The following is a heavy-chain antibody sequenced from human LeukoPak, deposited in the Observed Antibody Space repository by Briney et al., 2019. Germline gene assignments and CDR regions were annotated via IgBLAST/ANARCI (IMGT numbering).Heavy chain of an antibody. D-gene: IGHD3-16*01. Sequence: SETLSLTCTLSGDSIDSYFWTWIRQPRGKRPEWIGYMYTSGPANYNPSLKGRVTISGDTSTNVFSLNVMSVTAADTAIYYCAALPYTTAWRDYWGQGTLVTVSS. J-gene: IGHJ4*02. CDR1: GDSIDSYF. CDR2: MYTSGPA. CDR3: AALPYTTAWRDY. V-gene: IGHV4-59*13.